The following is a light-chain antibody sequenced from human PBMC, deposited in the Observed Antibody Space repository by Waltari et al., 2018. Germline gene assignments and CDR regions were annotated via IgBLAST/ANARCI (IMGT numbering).Light chain of an antibody. CDR2: DAS. Sequence: DIQMTQSPSSLSASVGDRVTIPCQASQDINNVLNWYQQQPGKAPKLLIYDASHLAAGVPSRFTGSGSVTDFTVTISYLQPDDFATYYCQQYRYLPPAFGGGTKVDI. CDR3: QQYRYLPPA. J-gene: IGKJ4*01. CDR1: QDINNV. V-gene: IGKV1-33*01.